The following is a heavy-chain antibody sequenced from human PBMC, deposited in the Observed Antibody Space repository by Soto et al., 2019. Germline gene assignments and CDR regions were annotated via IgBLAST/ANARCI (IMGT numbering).Heavy chain of an antibody. V-gene: IGHV4-30-2*01. Sequence: QLQLQESGSGLVKPSQTLSLTCAVSGGSISSGGYSWSWIRQPPGKGLEWIGYIYPSGSTSFNPSLKSRVTISVDRSKNQFSLKLSSVTAADTAVYYCARARGNWGLSGMDVWGQGTTVTVSS. CDR3: ARARGNWGLSGMDV. D-gene: IGHD7-27*01. CDR2: IYPSGST. CDR1: GGSISSGGYS. J-gene: IGHJ6*02.